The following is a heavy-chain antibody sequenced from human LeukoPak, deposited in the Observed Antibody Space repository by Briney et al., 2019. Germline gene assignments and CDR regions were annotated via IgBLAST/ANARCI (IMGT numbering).Heavy chain of an antibody. Sequence: GGSLRLSCAASGFTFSSYWMNWVRQAPGKGLEWVSVLYSDGRTYYADSVKGRFTISRDTSKNTLYLQVNSLRAEDTAVYYCARGGGYYPIDYWGQGTLVTVSS. CDR1: GFTFSSYW. V-gene: IGHV3-53*01. CDR2: LYSDGRT. J-gene: IGHJ4*02. CDR3: ARGGGYYPIDY. D-gene: IGHD2-15*01.